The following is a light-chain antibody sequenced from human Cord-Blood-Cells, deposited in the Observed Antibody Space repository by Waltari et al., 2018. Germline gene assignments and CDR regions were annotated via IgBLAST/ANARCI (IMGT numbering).Light chain of an antibody. CDR3: QQRSNWPPMYT. CDR1: QSVSSY. Sequence: EIVLTQSPATLSLSPGERATLSCRASQSVSSYLAWYQQKPGQAPRLLIYDASNRATGIPARFSGSVSGTDFTLTSSSLEPEDFAVYYCQQRSNWPPMYTFGQGTKLEIK. V-gene: IGKV3-11*01. CDR2: DAS. J-gene: IGKJ2*01.